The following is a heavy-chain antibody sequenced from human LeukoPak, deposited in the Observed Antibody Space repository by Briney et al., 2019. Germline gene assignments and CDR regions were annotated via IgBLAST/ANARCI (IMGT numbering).Heavy chain of an antibody. D-gene: IGHD2-2*03. J-gene: IGHJ4*02. CDR1: GYTFASYY. CDR3: AREFGYCSSTSCQYPDY. V-gene: IGHV1-46*03. Sequence: ASMKVSCKASGYTFASYYMHWVRQAPGQGLEWMGIINPSGGSTSYAQKFQGRVTMTRDTSTSTVYMELSSLRSEDTAVYYCAREFGYCSSTSCQYPDYWGQGTLVTVSS. CDR2: INPSGGST.